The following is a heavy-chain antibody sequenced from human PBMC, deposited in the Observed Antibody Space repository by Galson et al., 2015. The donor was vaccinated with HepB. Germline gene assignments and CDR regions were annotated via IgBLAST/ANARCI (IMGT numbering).Heavy chain of an antibody. V-gene: IGHV1-46*03. Sequence: SVKVSCKASGYTFTSYYMHWVRQAPGQGLEWMGIINPSGGSTSYAQKFQGRVTMTRDTSTSTVYMELSSLRSEDTAVYYCARDRQYYDILTGYYGYYFDYWGQGTLVTVSS. CDR2: INPSGGST. D-gene: IGHD3-9*01. J-gene: IGHJ4*02. CDR3: ARDRQYYDILTGYYGYYFDY. CDR1: GYTFTSYY.